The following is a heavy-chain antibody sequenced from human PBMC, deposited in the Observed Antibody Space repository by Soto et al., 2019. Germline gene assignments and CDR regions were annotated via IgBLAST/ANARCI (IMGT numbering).Heavy chain of an antibody. CDR1: GFSFSDYH. V-gene: IGHV3-11*01. D-gene: IGHD4-17*01. CDR3: ARESTVDNWFDP. CDR2: ISRSGTTI. Sequence: QVQLVESGGGLVKPGGSLRLSCAVSGFSFSDYHMSWIRQAPGKGLEWVSYISRSGTTIYYTDSVKGRFTISRDYAKNSLYLQMNSLRAEDTAVYYCARESTVDNWFDPWGQGTLVTVSS. J-gene: IGHJ5*02.